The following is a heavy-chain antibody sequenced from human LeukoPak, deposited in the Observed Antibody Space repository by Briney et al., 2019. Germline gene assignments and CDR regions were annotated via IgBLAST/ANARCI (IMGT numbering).Heavy chain of an antibody. CDR1: GFTFSSYA. J-gene: IGHJ4*02. D-gene: IGHD3-22*01. CDR2: ISGSGGST. CDR3: AKASSSGYYYFYFDY. V-gene: IGHV3-23*01. Sequence: TGGSLRLSCAASGFTFSSYAMSWVRQAPGKGLEWVSAISGSGGSTYYADSMKGRFTISRDNSKNTLYLQMNSLRAEDTAVYYCAKASSSGYYYFYFDYWGQGTLVTVSS.